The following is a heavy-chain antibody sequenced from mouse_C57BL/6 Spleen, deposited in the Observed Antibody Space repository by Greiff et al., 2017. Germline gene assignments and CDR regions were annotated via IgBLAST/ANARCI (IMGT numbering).Heavy chain of an antibody. CDR2: ISDGGSYT. D-gene: IGHD1-1*01. Sequence: EVQRVESGGGLVKPGGSLKLSCAASGFTFSSYAMSWVRQTPEKRLEWVATISDGGSYTYYPDNVKGRFTISRDNAKNNLYLQMSHLKSEDTAMYYCAREGYYPFAYWGQGTLVTVSA. J-gene: IGHJ3*01. CDR3: AREGYYPFAY. CDR1: GFTFSSYA. V-gene: IGHV5-4*01.